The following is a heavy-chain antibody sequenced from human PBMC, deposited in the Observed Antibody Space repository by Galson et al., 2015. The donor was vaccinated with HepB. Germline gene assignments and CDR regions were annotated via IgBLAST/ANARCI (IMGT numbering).Heavy chain of an antibody. D-gene: IGHD3-22*01. Sequence: SLRLSCAASGITFSNYAMTWVRQAPGKGLEWVSTTIASGRITYYADSVKGRFTISRDNSKNTLYLQMNSLRAEDTAVYYCANFPPADSSGHWGQGTLVTVSS. CDR2: TIASGRIT. CDR3: ANFPPADSSGH. J-gene: IGHJ1*01. V-gene: IGHV3-23*01. CDR1: GITFSNYA.